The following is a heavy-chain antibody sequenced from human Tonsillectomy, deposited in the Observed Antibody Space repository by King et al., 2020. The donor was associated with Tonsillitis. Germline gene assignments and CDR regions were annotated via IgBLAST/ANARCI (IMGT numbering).Heavy chain of an antibody. J-gene: IGHJ4*02. Sequence: VQLVESGGGLVQPGGSLRLSCAASAFTFSDYWMTWARQAPGKGLEWVASIKEDGSETFYVDSVKGRFTISRDNARDSLSLHMDSLRVDDTAVYYCARERRKDDVVVMVDDWGRGTLLTVSS. D-gene: IGHD2-2*01. CDR3: ARERRKDDVVVMVDD. CDR1: AFTFSDYW. CDR2: IKEDGSET. V-gene: IGHV3-7*01.